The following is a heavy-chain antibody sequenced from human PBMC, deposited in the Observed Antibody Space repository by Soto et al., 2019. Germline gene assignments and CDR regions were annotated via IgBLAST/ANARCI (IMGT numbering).Heavy chain of an antibody. J-gene: IGHJ4*02. V-gene: IGHV3-30*19. CDR3: ARDGEDFWWRPDLEVPCDY. Sequence: QVQLVESGGGVIQPGGSLRLSCAASGFTFSNYGMHWVRQAPGKGLEWLAAISHSGANQNYADSVKGRFTISRDNSRNTLYLQINSLRAEDTAVFFCARDGEDFWWRPDLEVPCDYWGQGTLVTVSS. CDR2: ISHSGANQ. CDR1: GFTFSNYG. D-gene: IGHD2-21*02.